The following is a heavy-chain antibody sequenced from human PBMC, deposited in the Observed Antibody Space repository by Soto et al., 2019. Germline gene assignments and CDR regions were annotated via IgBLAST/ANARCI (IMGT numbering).Heavy chain of an antibody. V-gene: IGHV4-30-2*01. CDR1: GGSISSGGYS. D-gene: IGHD5-18*01. CDR3: AVRDGYSVLPVD. Sequence: SETLSLTCAVSGGSISSGGYSWSWIRQPPGKGLEWIGYIYHSGSTYYNPSLKSRVTISVDRSKNTLYLQMNSLRVEDTAVYFCAVRDGYSVLPVDWGQGTLVTVSS. CDR2: IYHSGST. J-gene: IGHJ4*02.